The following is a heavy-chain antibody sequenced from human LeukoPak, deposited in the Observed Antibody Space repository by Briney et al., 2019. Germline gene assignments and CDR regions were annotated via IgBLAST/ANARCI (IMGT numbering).Heavy chain of an antibody. CDR3: ARRRYYDGSGYLE. V-gene: IGHV4-34*01. CDR1: GGSFSGYY. CDR2: INHSGST. Sequence: PSETLSLTCAVYGGSFSGYYWSWIRQPPGKGLEWIGEINHSGSTYYSPSLKSRVTMSVDPSNNQFSLTLRPVTAADTAVYYCARRRYYDGSGYLEWGQGTLLSVSS. J-gene: IGHJ1*01. D-gene: IGHD3-22*01.